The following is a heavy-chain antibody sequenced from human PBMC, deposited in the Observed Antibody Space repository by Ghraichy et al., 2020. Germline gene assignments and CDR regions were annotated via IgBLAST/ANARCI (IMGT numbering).Heavy chain of an antibody. J-gene: IGHJ4*02. D-gene: IGHD2-15*01. CDR2: INHSGST. CDR3: AIVTRGVVVAATSYFDY. Sequence: SETLSLTCAVYGGSFSGYYWSWIRQPPGKGLEWIGEINHSGSTNYNPSLKSRVTISVDTSKNQFSLKLSSVTAADTAVYYCAIVTRGVVVAATSYFDYWGQGTLVTVSS. CDR1: GGSFSGYY. V-gene: IGHV4-34*01.